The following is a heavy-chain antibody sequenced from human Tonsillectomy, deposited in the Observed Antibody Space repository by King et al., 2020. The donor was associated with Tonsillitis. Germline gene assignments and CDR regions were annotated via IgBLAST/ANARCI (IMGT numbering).Heavy chain of an antibody. CDR2: INSDGSST. D-gene: IGHD3-22*01. Sequence: VQLVESGGGLVQPGGSLRLSCAASGFTFSSYWMHWVRQAPGKGLVWVSRINSDGSSTSYADSVKGRFTISRDNAKHTLYLQMNSLRAEDTAVYYCARAVYDSSGYYFVGFDYWGQGTLVSVSS. CDR1: GFTFSSYW. J-gene: IGHJ4*02. CDR3: ARAVYDSSGYYFVGFDY. V-gene: IGHV3-74*01.